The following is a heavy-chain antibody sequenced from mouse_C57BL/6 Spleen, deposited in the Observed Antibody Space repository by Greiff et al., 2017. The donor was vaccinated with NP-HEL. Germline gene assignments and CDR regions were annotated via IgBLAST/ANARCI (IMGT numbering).Heavy chain of an antibody. Sequence: QVQLKQPGAELVKPGASVKLSCKASGYTFTSYWMHWVKQRPGQSLEWIGMIHPNSGSTNYNEKFKSKATLTVDKSSSTAYMQLSSLTSEDSAVYYCARGRDGNDVDYWGQGTTLTVSS. V-gene: IGHV1-64*01. D-gene: IGHD2-2*01. CDR3: ARGRDGNDVDY. CDR1: GYTFTSYW. J-gene: IGHJ2*01. CDR2: IHPNSGST.